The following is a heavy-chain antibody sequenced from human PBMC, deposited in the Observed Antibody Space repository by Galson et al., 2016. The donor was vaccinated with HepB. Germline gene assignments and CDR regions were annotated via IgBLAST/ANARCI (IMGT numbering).Heavy chain of an antibody. D-gene: IGHD2-15*01. CDR1: GFTFADYI. J-gene: IGHJ4*02. CDR2: INWDGRTT. Sequence: SLRLSCATSGFTFADYIMHWVRQTPEKGLEWVSLINWDGRTTYYADSVQGRFTISRDNNTNSLSLHMNSLKSEDTALYYCAKAIVSDARYYFARGGQGTQLAVS. CDR3: AKAIVSDARYYFAR. V-gene: IGHV3-43*01.